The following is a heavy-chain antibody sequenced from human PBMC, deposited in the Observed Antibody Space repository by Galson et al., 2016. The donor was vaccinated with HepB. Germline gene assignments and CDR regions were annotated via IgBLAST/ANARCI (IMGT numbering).Heavy chain of an antibody. CDR1: GFTFTRYW. CDR3: VREDYGDDRVYYYYYGMDV. J-gene: IGHJ6*02. Sequence: SLRLSCAASGFTFTRYWMHWVRQAPGKGLVWVSRINSDGTSASYADSMKGRFTISRDNAKNTLYPQMNSLRAEDTAVYYCVREDYGDDRVYYYYYGMDVWGQGTTVTVSS. CDR2: INSDGTSA. V-gene: IGHV3-74*01. D-gene: IGHD4-17*01.